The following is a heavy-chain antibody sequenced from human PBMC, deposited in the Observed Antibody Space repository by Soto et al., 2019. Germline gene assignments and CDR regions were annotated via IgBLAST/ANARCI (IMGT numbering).Heavy chain of an antibody. J-gene: IGHJ3*02. CDR3: ARSDTAMVTDAFDI. CDR2: ISAYNGNT. D-gene: IGHD5-18*01. Sequence: ASVKVSCKASGYTFTSYGISWVLQAPGEGLEWMGWISAYNGNTNYAQKLQGRVTMTTDTSTSTAYMELRSLRSDDTAVYYCARSDTAMVTDAFDIWGQGTMVTVSS. V-gene: IGHV1-18*01. CDR1: GYTFTSYG.